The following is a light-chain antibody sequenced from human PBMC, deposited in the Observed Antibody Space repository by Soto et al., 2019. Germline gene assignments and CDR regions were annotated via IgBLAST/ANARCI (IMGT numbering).Light chain of an antibody. CDR2: GAS. CDR3: QQYDTLWT. V-gene: IGKV1-5*01. CDR1: QSNSGF. J-gene: IGKJ1*01. Sequence: DIQMTQFPSTLSASVGDRVTITCRASQSNSGFLAWYQQKPGKAPKVLIHGASTLQSGVPTRFSGSGSGTEFTLTISSLQPDDFAIYYCQQYDTLWTFGQGTKVEVK.